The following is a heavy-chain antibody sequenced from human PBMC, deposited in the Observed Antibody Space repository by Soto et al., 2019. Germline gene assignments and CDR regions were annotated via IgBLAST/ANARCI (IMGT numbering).Heavy chain of an antibody. CDR1: GFSLSSTRMA. V-gene: IGHV2-5*02. CDR3: AHIVVAGLGYYFDY. CDR2: IYWDDDK. D-gene: IGHD6-19*01. Sequence: QITLKESGPTLVKPTQTLTLTCTFSGFSLSSTRMAVGWIRQPPGKALEWLALIYWDDDKRYSPFLKSRLTSTKDTSKTKVVLTMSNMDPVDTASYYCAHIVVAGLGYYFDYWGQGTLVTVSS. J-gene: IGHJ4*02.